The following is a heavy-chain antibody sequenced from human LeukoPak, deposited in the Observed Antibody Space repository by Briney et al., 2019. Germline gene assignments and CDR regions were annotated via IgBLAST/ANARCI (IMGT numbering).Heavy chain of an antibody. D-gene: IGHD3-16*01. Sequence: AASVKVSCKASGYTFGAYYMYWVRQAPGQGLEWMGWIRPNSGGTNYTQKFQGGVTMTRDTSINTAYMELSRLTSDDTAVYFCATWGLHFDIWGQGTMVIVAS. CDR2: IRPNSGGT. J-gene: IGHJ3*02. CDR1: GYTFGAYY. CDR3: ATWGLHFDI. V-gene: IGHV1-2*02.